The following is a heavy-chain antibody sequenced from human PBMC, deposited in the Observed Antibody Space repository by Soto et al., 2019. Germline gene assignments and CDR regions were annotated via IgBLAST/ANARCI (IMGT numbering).Heavy chain of an antibody. CDR1: GGSMRSYY. Sequence: QVQLQESGPGLVKPSETLSLTCTVSGGSMRSYYWSWIRQPPGKGLEWIGYIYYSGVTNYNPPPKGRATTSVDPSNNQFFLKLNSVTTADTAVYYCAREGTSSWSGDYGMDVWGQGTMVTVSS. D-gene: IGHD6-13*01. CDR3: AREGTSSWSGDYGMDV. CDR2: IYYSGVT. J-gene: IGHJ6*02. V-gene: IGHV4-59*01.